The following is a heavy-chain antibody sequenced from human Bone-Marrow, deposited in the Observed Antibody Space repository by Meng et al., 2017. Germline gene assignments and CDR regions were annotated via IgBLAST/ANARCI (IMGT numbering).Heavy chain of an antibody. CDR3: TGHTDY. V-gene: IGHV3-15*01. Sequence: GGSLRLSCAGSGFTFSNAWMTWVRQAPGKGLEGIGRMKSNVDGGTVDYAAALEGRFFISRDDSKNIFYLQMNSLKTEDTAVYYCTGHTDYWGHGTLVTVSS. CDR1: GFTFSNAW. CDR2: MKSNVDGGTV. J-gene: IGHJ4*01.